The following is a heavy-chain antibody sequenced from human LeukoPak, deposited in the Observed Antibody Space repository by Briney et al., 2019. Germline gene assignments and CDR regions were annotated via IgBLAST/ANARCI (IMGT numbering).Heavy chain of an antibody. V-gene: IGHV3-20*04. CDR1: GFTFSTYC. Sequence: GGSLRLSCAASGFTFSTYCMNWVRQPPGKGLEWISGINWNGGRTDYADSVKGRFTISRDNAKKSLYLLMNSLRAEETALYYCARRGFYGSRSYHHHWGQGTLVTVSS. CDR2: INWNGGRT. D-gene: IGHD3-10*01. CDR3: ARRGFYGSRSYHHH. J-gene: IGHJ5*02.